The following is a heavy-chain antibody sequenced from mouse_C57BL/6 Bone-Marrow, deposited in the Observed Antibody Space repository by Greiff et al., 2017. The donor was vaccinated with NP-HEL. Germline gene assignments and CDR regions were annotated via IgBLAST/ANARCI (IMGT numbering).Heavy chain of an antibody. CDR1: GFSLTSYG. D-gene: IGHD4-1*01. CDR3: ARNRGLGDYFDY. Sequence: QVQLKESGPGLVQPSQSLSITCTVSGFSLTSYGVHWVRQSPGKGLEWLGVIWSGGSTDYNAAFISRLCLSKDNSKSQVFFKMNSLQADDTAIYYCARNRGLGDYFDYWGQGTTLTVSS. J-gene: IGHJ2*01. CDR2: IWSGGST. V-gene: IGHV2-2*01.